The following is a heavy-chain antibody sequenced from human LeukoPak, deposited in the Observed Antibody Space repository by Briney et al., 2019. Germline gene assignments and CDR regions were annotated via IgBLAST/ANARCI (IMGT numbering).Heavy chain of an antibody. CDR3: ARADYGHYFDY. J-gene: IGHJ4*02. CDR2: INPTSGGT. Sequence: ASVTVSCTASGYAFTGYYMHWVRQAPGQGLEWMGWINPTSGGTNYAQKFQGRVTMTRDTSTSTAYMELSRLTSDDTAVYYCARADYGHYFDYWGQGTLVTVSS. CDR1: GYAFTGYY. V-gene: IGHV1-2*02. D-gene: IGHD4-17*01.